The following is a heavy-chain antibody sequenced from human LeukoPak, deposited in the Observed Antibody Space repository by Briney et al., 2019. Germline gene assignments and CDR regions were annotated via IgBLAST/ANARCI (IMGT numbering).Heavy chain of an antibody. CDR3: ARPLYSSGWYDRIDY. D-gene: IGHD6-19*01. CDR1: GGSFSGYY. Sequence: PSETLSLTCAVYGGSFSGYYWSWIRQPPGKGLEWIGEINHSGSTNYNPSLKSRVTISVDTSKNQFSLKLSSVTAGDTAVYYCARPLYSSGWYDRIDYWGQGTLVTVSS. J-gene: IGHJ4*02. CDR2: INHSGST. V-gene: IGHV4-34*01.